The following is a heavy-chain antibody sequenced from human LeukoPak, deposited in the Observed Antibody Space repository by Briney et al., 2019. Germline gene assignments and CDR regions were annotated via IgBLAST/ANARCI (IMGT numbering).Heavy chain of an antibody. Sequence: GGSLRLSCAASGFTFSSYWMSWVRQAPGKGLEWVANIRQDGSEKYYVDSVKGRFTISRDNAKNSLYLQMNSLRAEDTAVYYCARGLGADYFDAFDIWGQGTMVTVSS. J-gene: IGHJ3*02. CDR1: GFTFSSYW. D-gene: IGHD5-12*01. CDR3: ARGLGADYFDAFDI. V-gene: IGHV3-7*02. CDR2: IRQDGSEK.